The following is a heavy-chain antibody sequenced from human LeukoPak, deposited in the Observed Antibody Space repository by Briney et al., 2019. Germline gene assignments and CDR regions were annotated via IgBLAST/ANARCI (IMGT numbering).Heavy chain of an antibody. D-gene: IGHD3-9*01. Sequence: GRSLRLSCAASGFTFSSYGMHWVRKAPGKGLEWVAVISYDGSNKYYADSVKGRFTISRDNSKNTLYLQMNSLRAEDTAVYYCAKDFSSALTGYKAFDIWGQGTMVTVSS. J-gene: IGHJ3*02. V-gene: IGHV3-30*18. CDR2: ISYDGSNK. CDR1: GFTFSSYG. CDR3: AKDFSSALTGYKAFDI.